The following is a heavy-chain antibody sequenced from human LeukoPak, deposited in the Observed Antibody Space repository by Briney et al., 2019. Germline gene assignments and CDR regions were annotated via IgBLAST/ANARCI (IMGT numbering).Heavy chain of an antibody. CDR3: AKQLGYCSDGSCYFPY. Sequence: GGSLRLSCAASGFTFSSSSMSWVRQARRKGLEWVSAISNNGGYTYYADSVQGRFTISRDNSKSTLCLQMNSLRAEDTAVYYCAKQLGYCSDGSCYFPYWGQGTLVTVSS. D-gene: IGHD2-15*01. V-gene: IGHV3-23*01. CDR2: ISNNGGYT. J-gene: IGHJ4*02. CDR1: GFTFSSSS.